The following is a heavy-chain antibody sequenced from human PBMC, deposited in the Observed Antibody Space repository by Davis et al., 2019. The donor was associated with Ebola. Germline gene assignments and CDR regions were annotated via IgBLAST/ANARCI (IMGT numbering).Heavy chain of an antibody. D-gene: IGHD5-12*01. CDR1: GDSVSSAG. J-gene: IGHJ4*02. CDR3: ARGWLRSAFDQ. V-gene: IGHV6-1*01. Sequence: HSQTLSLICAISGDSVSSAGWNWIRQSPSGGLEWLGRTYYKSTWLNDYAVSVKSRITINADTSNNQLSLHLNSVTPEDTAVYYCARGWLRSAFDQWGQGTLVTVSS. CDR2: TYYKSTWLN.